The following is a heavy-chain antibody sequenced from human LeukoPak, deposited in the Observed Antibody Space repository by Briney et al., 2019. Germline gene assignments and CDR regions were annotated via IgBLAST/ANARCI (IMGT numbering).Heavy chain of an antibody. CDR3: ARAAGEDTAMVHPYSGSWYGYFDY. J-gene: IGHJ4*02. D-gene: IGHD6-13*01. CDR1: GGSFSGYY. CDR2: INHSGST. Sequence: SETLSLTCAVYGGSFSGYYWSWIRQPPGKGLEWIGEINHSGSTNYNPSLKSRVTISVDTSKNQFSLKLSSVTAADTAVYYCARAAGEDTAMVHPYSGSWYGYFDYWGQGTLVTVSS. V-gene: IGHV4-34*01.